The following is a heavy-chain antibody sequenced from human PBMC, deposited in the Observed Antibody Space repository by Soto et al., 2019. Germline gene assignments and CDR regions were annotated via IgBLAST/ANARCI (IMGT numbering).Heavy chain of an antibody. CDR1: GFTFSSYS. J-gene: IGHJ4*02. Sequence: EVQLVESGGGLVQPGGSLRLSCAASGFTFSSYSMNWVRQAPGKGPEWVSYISSSSTTIYYADSVKGRFTISRDNAKNSLYLQMNSLRAEDTAVYYCARFPHGDYFDYWGQGTLVTVSS. CDR2: ISSSSTTI. D-gene: IGHD4-17*01. CDR3: ARFPHGDYFDY. V-gene: IGHV3-48*01.